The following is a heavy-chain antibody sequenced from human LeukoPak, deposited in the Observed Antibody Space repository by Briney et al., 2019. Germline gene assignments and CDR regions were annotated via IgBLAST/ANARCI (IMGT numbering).Heavy chain of an antibody. V-gene: IGHV4-31*03. D-gene: IGHD4-17*01. CDR2: IYYSGST. CDR1: GGSISSGGYY. J-gene: IGHJ4*02. Sequence: SQTLSLTCTVSGGSISSGGYYWSWIRQHPGKGLEWIGYIYYSGSTYYNPSLKSRVTMSVDTSKNQFSLKLSSVTAADTAVYYCATRPAGGDYGIDYWGQGTLVTVSS. CDR3: ATRPAGGDYGIDY.